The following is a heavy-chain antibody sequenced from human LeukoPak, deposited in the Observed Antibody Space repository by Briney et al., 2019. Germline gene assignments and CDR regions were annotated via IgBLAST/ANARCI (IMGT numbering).Heavy chain of an antibody. D-gene: IGHD3-9*01. Sequence: GGSLRLSCAASGFTFSTYAMSWVRQAPGKGLEWVSVISTSGGNTYYADSVKGRFTISRDNSKTTLYLQMNSLRDEDTAVYYCAKSHVSTATGTGRYFDYWGQGTLVTVSS. J-gene: IGHJ4*02. CDR3: AKSHVSTATGTGRYFDY. CDR1: GFTFSTYA. V-gene: IGHV3-23*01. CDR2: ISTSGGNT.